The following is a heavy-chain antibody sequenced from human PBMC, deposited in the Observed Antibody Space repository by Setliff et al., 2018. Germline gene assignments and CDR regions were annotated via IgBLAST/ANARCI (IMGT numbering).Heavy chain of an antibody. CDR2: INPNSGGT. CDR3: ARGLGSYYYYYMDV. Sequence: ASVKVSCKASGYTFTGYYVHWVRQAPGQGLEWMGRINPNSGGTNYAQKFQGRVTMTRDTSISTAYMELSRLRSEDTAVYYCARGLGSYYYYYMDVWGKGTTVTVSS. CDR1: GYTFTGYY. V-gene: IGHV1-2*06. D-gene: IGHD7-27*01. J-gene: IGHJ6*03.